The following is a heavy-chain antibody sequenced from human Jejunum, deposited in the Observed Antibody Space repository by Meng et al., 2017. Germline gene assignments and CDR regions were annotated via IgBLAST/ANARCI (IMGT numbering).Heavy chain of an antibody. D-gene: IGHD5-24*01. Sequence: QVQLQALGPVLVRPSETPSLTCTVSGGSVSSGFYYWSWIRQPPGKGLEWIGYISDSGTTNYNPSLKSRVTMSVDTSKNHFSLKLTSVTAADTAVYFCARDSETYPTYFDYWGQGTLVTVFS. V-gene: IGHV4-61*03. J-gene: IGHJ4*02. CDR3: ARDSETYPTYFDY. CDR2: ISDSGTT. CDR1: GGSVSSGFYY.